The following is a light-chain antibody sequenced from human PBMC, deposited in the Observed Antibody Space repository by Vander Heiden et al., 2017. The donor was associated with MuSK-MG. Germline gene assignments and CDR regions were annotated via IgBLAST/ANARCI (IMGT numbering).Light chain of an antibody. CDR2: GAS. CDR1: QSVSSN. Sequence: LSVSPGERATLSCRASQSVSSNLAWYQQKPGQAPRLLIYGASTRATGTPARFSGSGSGTEFTLTISSLQSEDFAVYYCQQYNNWPQGTFGQGTKVEIK. J-gene: IGKJ1*01. V-gene: IGKV3-15*01. CDR3: QQYNNWPQGT.